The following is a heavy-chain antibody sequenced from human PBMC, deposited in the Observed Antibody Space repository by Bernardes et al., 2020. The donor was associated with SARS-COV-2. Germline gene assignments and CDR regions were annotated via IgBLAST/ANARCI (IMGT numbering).Heavy chain of an antibody. D-gene: IGHD1-7*01. J-gene: IGHJ4*02. Sequence: GGSLRLSCAASGFTFRNHAMNWVRQVPGKGPEWVAVISRDGRITYYTDSVKGRFTISRDNSKNTLYLLMNSLRTDDTAVYYCMRGLELELITWFDYWGQGPVVIASS. CDR3: MRGLELELITWFDY. CDR1: GFTFRNHA. CDR2: ISRDGRIT. V-gene: IGHV3-30-3*01.